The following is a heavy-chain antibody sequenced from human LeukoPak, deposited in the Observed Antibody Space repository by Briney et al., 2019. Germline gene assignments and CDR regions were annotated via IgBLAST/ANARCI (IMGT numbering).Heavy chain of an antibody. CDR1: GFTFSSYG. D-gene: IGHD1-26*01. J-gene: IGHJ4*02. CDR2: IWYGGSNK. CDR3: AKDRSGSYSQGLDY. V-gene: IGHV3-30*02. Sequence: PGGSLRLSCAASGFTFSSYGMHWVRQAPGKGLEWVALIWYGGSNKYYADSVKGRFTISRDNSKNTLYLQMNSLRAEDTAVYYCAKDRSGSYSQGLDYWGQGTLVTVSS.